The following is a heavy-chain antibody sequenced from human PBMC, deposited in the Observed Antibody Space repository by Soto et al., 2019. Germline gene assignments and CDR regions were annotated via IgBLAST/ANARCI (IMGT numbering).Heavy chain of an antibody. CDR3: ARDNYYDSSGYCLDY. CDR1: GFTLSSYG. J-gene: IGHJ4*02. Sequence: GGSLRLSCAASGFTLSSYGMHWVRQAPGKGLEWVAVIWYDGSNKYYADSVKGRFTISRDNSKNTLYLQMNSLRAEDTAVYYCARDNYYDSSGYCLDYWGQGTLVTVSS. CDR2: IWYDGSNK. V-gene: IGHV3-33*01. D-gene: IGHD3-22*01.